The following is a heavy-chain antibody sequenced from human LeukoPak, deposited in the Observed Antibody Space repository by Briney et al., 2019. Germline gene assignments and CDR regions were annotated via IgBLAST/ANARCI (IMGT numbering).Heavy chain of an antibody. D-gene: IGHD1-26*01. J-gene: IGHJ5*02. V-gene: IGHV1-69*08. CDR1: GGTFKTHI. Sequence: SVKVSCKTSGGTFKTHIFSWVRQAPGQGLEWMGRITPIINSAKYAQNSRDRLTISADTFTDTAYMELSSLTPEDTALYYCTRVNLRGSQYNWFDPWGQGTLVIVSS. CDR2: ITPIINSA. CDR3: TRVNLRGSQYNWFDP.